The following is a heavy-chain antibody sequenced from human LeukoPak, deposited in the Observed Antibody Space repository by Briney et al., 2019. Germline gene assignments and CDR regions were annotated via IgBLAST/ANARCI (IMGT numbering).Heavy chain of an antibody. CDR3: ARNPLGPYDQEGYFDY. J-gene: IGHJ4*02. Sequence: GASVKVSCKASGYTFTDYGISWVRQAPGQGLEWMGWINTNTGNPTYAQGFTGRFVFSLDTSVSTAYLQISSLKAEDTAVYYCARNPLGPYDQEGYFDYWGQGTLVTVSS. CDR1: GYTFTDYG. D-gene: IGHD3-16*01. V-gene: IGHV7-4-1*02. CDR2: INTNTGNP.